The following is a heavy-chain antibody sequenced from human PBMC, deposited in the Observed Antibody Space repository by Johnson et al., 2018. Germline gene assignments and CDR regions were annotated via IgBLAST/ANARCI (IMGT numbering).Heavy chain of an antibody. Sequence: VQLLETGGGFVRPGRSXTLSCAASGVTLKDHAFHWVRQAPGKGLELVSGINWNAGTIGYAESVKGRFTISRGTAKKSLFLQMNSLRGEDTAVYNCARTTYYDYIWGSYMYYFDHWGQGTLVTVSS. CDR2: INWNAGTI. CDR3: ARTTYYDYIWGSYMYYFDH. J-gene: IGHJ4*02. V-gene: IGHV3-9*01. D-gene: IGHD3-16*01. CDR1: GVTLKDHA.